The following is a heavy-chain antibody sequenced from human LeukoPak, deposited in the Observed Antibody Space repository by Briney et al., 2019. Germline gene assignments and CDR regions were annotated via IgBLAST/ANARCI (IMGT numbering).Heavy chain of an antibody. CDR1: GGSISSSSYY. CDR2: MYSSGST. D-gene: IGHD5-18*01. V-gene: IGHV4-39*07. Sequence: SETLSLTCTVSGGSISSSSYYWGWIRQPPGKGLEWIGSMYSSGSTYYNPSLKSRVTISVDTSKNQFSLKLSSVTAADTAVYYCARDYQGGYGDKTVDYWGQGTLVTVSS. J-gene: IGHJ4*02. CDR3: ARDYQGGYGDKTVDY.